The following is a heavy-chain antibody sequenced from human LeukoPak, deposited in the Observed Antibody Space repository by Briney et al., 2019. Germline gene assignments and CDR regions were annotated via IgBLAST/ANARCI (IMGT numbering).Heavy chain of an antibody. J-gene: IGHJ3*02. V-gene: IGHV1-58*01. D-gene: IGHD2-8*02. Sequence: ASVKVSCKASGFTFTSSAVQWVRQARGLRLEWIGWIVVGSGNTNYAQKFQQRVTITRDMSTSTAYMELSSLRSEDTAVYYCAAGTVLGYAFDIWGQGTMVTVSS. CDR1: GFTFTSSA. CDR3: AAGTVLGYAFDI. CDR2: IVVGSGNT.